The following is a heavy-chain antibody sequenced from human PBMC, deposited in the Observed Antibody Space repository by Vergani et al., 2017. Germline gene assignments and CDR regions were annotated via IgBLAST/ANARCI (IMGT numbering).Heavy chain of an antibody. Sequence: EVQLVESGGGLVQPGGSLRLSCAASGFTFSSYSMNWVRQAPGKGLEWVSYISSSSSTIYYADSVKGRFTISRDNAKNSLYLQMNSLKTEDTAVYYCTRYCGGDCYPSWGQGTLVTVSS. CDR2: ISSSSSTI. CDR3: TRYCGGDCYPS. J-gene: IGHJ5*02. CDR1: GFTFSSYS. D-gene: IGHD2-21*02. V-gene: IGHV3-48*01.